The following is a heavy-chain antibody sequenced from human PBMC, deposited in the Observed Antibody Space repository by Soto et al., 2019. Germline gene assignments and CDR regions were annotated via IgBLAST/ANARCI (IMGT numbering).Heavy chain of an antibody. V-gene: IGHV4-59*01. CDR2: IYYSGST. CDR3: ARVGAGGGPYYYYGMDV. CDR1: GGSISSYY. D-gene: IGHD3-10*01. Sequence: PSETLSLTCTVSGGSISSYYWSWIRQPPGKGLEWIGYIYYSGSTNYNPSLKSRVTISVDTSKNQFSLKLSSVTAADTAVYYCARVGAGGGPYYYYGMDVWGQGTTVTVSS. J-gene: IGHJ6*02.